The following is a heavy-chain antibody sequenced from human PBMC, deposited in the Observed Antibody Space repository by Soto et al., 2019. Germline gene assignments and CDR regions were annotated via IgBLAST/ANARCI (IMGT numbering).Heavy chain of an antibody. D-gene: IGHD2-15*01. CDR3: ARARVGYCSGGSCYRPQYGMDV. CDR2: ISYDGSNK. CDR1: GFTFSSYA. V-gene: IGHV3-30-3*01. Sequence: PGGSLRLSCAASGFTFSSYAMHWVRQAPGKGLEWVAVISYDGSNKYYADSVKGRFTISRDNSKNTLYLQMNSLRAEDTAVYYCARARVGYCSGGSCYRPQYGMDVWGQGTTVTVSS. J-gene: IGHJ6*02.